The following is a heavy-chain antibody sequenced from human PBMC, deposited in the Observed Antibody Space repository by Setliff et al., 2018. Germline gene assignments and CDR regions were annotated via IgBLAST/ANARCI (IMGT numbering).Heavy chain of an antibody. D-gene: IGHD3-22*01. J-gene: IGHJ6*02. CDR1: GGSFSTYA. CDR3: ARANYYDSSGHSVYGMDV. CDR2: IIPIFGTT. V-gene: IGHV1-69*13. Sequence: GASVKVSCKASGGSFSTYAISWARQAPGQGLEWMGVIIPIFGTTNNAQKFQGRVTITADESTSTAYMELSSLRSEETAVYYCARANYYDSSGHSVYGMDVWGQGTTVTVSS.